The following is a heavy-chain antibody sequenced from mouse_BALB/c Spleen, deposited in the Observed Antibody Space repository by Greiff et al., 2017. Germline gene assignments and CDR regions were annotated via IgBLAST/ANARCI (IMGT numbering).Heavy chain of an antibody. CDR3: ARHPIGGYYAMDY. D-gene: IGHD2-14*01. V-gene: IGHV5-12-1*01. CDR1: GFAFSSYD. Sequence: EVQGVESGGGLVKPGGSLKLSCAASGFAFSSYDMSWVRQTPEKRLEWVAYISSGGGSTYYPDTVKGRFTISRDNAKNTLYLQMSSLKSEDTAMYYCARHPIGGYYAMDYWGQGTSVTVSS. CDR2: ISSGGGST. J-gene: IGHJ4*01.